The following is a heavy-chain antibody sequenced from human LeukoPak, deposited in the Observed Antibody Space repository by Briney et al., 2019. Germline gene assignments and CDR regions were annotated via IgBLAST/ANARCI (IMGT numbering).Heavy chain of an antibody. CDR3: ARAVEMATILSGIGSYYYYYYMDV. Sequence: SETLSFTCTVSGGSISSGSYYWSWIRQPAGKGLEWIGRIYTSGSTNYNPSLKSRVTISVDTSKNQFSLKLSSVTAADTAVYYCARAVEMATILSGIGSYYYYYYMDVWGKGTTVTVSS. V-gene: IGHV4-61*02. J-gene: IGHJ6*03. CDR1: GGSISSGSYY. CDR2: IYTSGST. D-gene: IGHD5-24*01.